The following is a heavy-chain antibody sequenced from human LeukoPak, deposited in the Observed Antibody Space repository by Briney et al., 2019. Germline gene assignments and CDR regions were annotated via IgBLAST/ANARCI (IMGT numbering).Heavy chain of an antibody. CDR1: GFTISSYS. CDR3: AKDTGSPADATTMEDNAFDI. CDR2: ISSSSSYI. Sequence: GRSLRLSCAASGFTISSYSMNWVRQAPGKGLEWVSSISSSSSYIYYADSVKGRFTISRDNAKNSLYLQMNSLRAEDTAVYYCAKDTGSPADATTMEDNAFDIWGQGTMVTVSS. J-gene: IGHJ3*02. D-gene: IGHD4-23*01. V-gene: IGHV3-21*01.